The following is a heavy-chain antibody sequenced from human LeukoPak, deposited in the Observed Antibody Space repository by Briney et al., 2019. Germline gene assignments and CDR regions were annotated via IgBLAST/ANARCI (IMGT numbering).Heavy chain of an antibody. D-gene: IGHD1-14*01. CDR2: IRTQGEGGTA. V-gene: IGHV3-49*04. CDR3: TRGYGGTS. Sequence: GGSLRLSCLGSGFLLGDFSVSWVRQAPGKGLEWVGFIRTQGEGGTAEYVTSVEGRFTISRDDSINVAYLQMGSLKFEDTGRYYCTRGYGGTSWRQGTVVTVSS. CDR1: GFLLGDFS. J-gene: IGHJ5*02.